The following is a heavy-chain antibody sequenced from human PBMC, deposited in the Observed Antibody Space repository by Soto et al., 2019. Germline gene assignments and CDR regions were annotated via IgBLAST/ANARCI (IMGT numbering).Heavy chain of an antibody. CDR1: GGSISGEGYY. D-gene: IGHD6-13*01. V-gene: IGHV4-31*03. Sequence: QVQLQESGPGLVEPSQTLSLTCTVSGGSISGEGYYWSWIRQYSGRGLEWIGYIHYSGSTYYNPSLKTRFLISVATSKPQFFLTLRSVTAADTAVYYCARAWTATAGWANWFDPWGQGTLVTVSS. CDR2: IHYSGST. J-gene: IGHJ5*02. CDR3: ARAWTATAGWANWFDP.